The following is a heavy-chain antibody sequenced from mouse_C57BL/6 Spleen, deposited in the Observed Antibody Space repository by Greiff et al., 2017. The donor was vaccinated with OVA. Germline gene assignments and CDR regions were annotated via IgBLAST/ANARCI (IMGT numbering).Heavy chain of an antibody. CDR1: GYAFSSSW. D-gene: IGHD2-3*01. J-gene: IGHJ3*01. CDR2: IYPGDGDT. Sequence: QVQLQQSGPELVKPGASVKISCKASGYAFSSSWMNWVKQRPGRGLEWIGRIYPGDGDTNYNGKFKGKATLTADKSSSPAYMQLSSLTSEDSAVYFCARLDYDGYSWFAYWGQGTLVTVSA. V-gene: IGHV1-82*01. CDR3: ARLDYDGYSWFAY.